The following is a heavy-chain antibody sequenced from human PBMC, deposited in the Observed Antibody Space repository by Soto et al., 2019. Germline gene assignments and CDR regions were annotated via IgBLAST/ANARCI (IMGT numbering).Heavy chain of an antibody. D-gene: IGHD3-22*01. Sequence: TSETLSLTCTVSGGSISSYYWSWIRQPPGKGLEWIGYIYYSGSTNYNPSLKSRVTISVDTSKNQFSLKLSSVTAADTAVYYCARDFPFYYDSSGYYRTLDYWGQGTLVTVS. CDR2: IYYSGST. V-gene: IGHV4-59*01. CDR3: ARDFPFYYDSSGYYRTLDY. J-gene: IGHJ4*02. CDR1: GGSISSYY.